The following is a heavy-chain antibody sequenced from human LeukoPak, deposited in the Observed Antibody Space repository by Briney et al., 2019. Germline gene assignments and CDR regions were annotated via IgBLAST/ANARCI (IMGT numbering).Heavy chain of an antibody. CDR2: TSSNGGST. J-gene: IGHJ4*02. Sequence: PGGSLRLSCAASGFTFSSYAMHWVRQAPGKGPEYVSATSSNGGSTYYANSVKGRFTISRDNSKNTLYLQMGSLRAEDMAVYYCARAAVRGVTPDYWGQGTLVTVSS. V-gene: IGHV3-64*01. D-gene: IGHD3-10*01. CDR3: ARAAVRGVTPDY. CDR1: GFTFSSYA.